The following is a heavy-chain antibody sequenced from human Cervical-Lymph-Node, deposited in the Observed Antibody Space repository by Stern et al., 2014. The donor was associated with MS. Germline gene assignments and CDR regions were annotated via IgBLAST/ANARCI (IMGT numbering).Heavy chain of an antibody. CDR3: ARQGSDYYFSWFDP. Sequence: EVQLVQSGAEVKKPGESLKISCKGSGYSFASNWIGWVRQMPGKGLEWMGIIYPDDSDTRYSPSFKGQATISADNPISTVYLQWSSLKASDTAIYYCARQGSDYYFSWFDPWGQGTLVTVSS. J-gene: IGHJ5*02. CDR1: GYSFASNW. D-gene: IGHD3-22*01. CDR2: IYPDDSDT. V-gene: IGHV5-51*01.